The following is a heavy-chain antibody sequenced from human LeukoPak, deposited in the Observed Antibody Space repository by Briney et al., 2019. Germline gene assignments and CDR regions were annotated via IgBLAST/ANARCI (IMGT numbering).Heavy chain of an antibody. Sequence: GGSLRLSCVASGFAFRNYWMYWVRQAPGKGLEWVSSISSSSSYIYYADSMKGRFTISRDNAKSSLYLEINSLRAEDTAVYYCARGLWFGELGYDYWGQGTLVTVSS. CDR3: ARGLWFGELGYDY. CDR2: ISSSSSYI. V-gene: IGHV3-21*01. J-gene: IGHJ4*02. D-gene: IGHD3-10*01. CDR1: GFAFRNYW.